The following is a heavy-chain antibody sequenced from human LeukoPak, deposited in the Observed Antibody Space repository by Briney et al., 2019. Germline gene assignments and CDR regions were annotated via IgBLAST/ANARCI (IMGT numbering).Heavy chain of an antibody. CDR2: IIPIFGTA. Sequence: ASVKVSCKASGGTFSSYAISGVRQAPGQGLEWMGGIIPIFGTANYAQKFQGRVTITTDESTSTVYMELSSLRSEDTAVYYCARDHRQRGTLNWFDPWGQGTLVTVSS. J-gene: IGHJ5*02. V-gene: IGHV1-69*05. CDR1: GGTFSSYA. D-gene: IGHD6-25*01. CDR3: ARDHRQRGTLNWFDP.